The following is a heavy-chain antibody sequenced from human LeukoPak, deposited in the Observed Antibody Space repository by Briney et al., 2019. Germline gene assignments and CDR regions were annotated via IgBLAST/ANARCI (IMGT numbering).Heavy chain of an antibody. D-gene: IGHD4/OR15-4a*01. CDR2: IYHSGST. V-gene: IGHV4-4*02. Sequence: SGTLSLTCAVSGGSISSSNWWSWVRQPPGKGLEWIGEIYHSGSTNYNPSLKSRVTISVDKSKNQFSLKLSSVTAADTAVYYCARRPGAYSHPYDYWGQGTLVTVSS. CDR1: GGSISSSNW. J-gene: IGHJ4*02. CDR3: ARRPGAYSHPYDY.